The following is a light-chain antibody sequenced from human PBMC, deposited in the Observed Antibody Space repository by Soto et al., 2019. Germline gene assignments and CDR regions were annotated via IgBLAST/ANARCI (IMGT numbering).Light chain of an antibody. J-gene: IGKJ5*01. Sequence: ETVMTQSPATLSVSPGERATLSCRASQSVRTKLAWYQQKPGQAPRLLIYGASSRATGIPARFIGSGSGTEFTLTISSLEPEDSAVYYCQQRHMWPITFGQGTRLEI. V-gene: IGKV3D-15*01. CDR1: QSVRTK. CDR3: QQRHMWPIT. CDR2: GAS.